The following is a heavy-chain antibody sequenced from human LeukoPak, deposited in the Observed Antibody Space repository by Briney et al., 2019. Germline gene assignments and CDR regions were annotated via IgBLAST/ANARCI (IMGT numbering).Heavy chain of an antibody. CDR2: INHSGST. CDR3: AREIRYDSSGYGPRFDP. CDR1: GGSFSGYY. J-gene: IGHJ5*02. D-gene: IGHD3-22*01. Sequence: PSETLSLTCAVYGGSFSGYYWSWIRQPPGKGLEWIGEINHSGSTNYNPSLKSRVTISVDTSKNQFSLKLSSVTAADTAVYYCAREIRYDSSGYGPRFDPWGQGTLVTVSS. V-gene: IGHV4-34*01.